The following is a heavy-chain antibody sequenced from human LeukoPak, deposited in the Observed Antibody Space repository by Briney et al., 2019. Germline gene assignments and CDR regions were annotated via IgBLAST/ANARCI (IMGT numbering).Heavy chain of an antibody. CDR2: INHSGST. V-gene: IGHV4-34*01. D-gene: IGHD5-24*01. CDR3: ARDHGYNFDY. Sequence: SETLSLTCAVYGGSFSGYYWSWIRQPPGKGLEWIGEINHSGSTNYNPSLKSRVTISVDTSKNQFSLKLSSVTAADTAVYYCARDHGYNFDYWGRGTLVTVSS. J-gene: IGHJ4*02. CDR1: GGSFSGYY.